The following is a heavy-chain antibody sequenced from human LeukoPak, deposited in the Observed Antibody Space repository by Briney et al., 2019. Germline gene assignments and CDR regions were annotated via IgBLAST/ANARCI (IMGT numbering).Heavy chain of an antibody. V-gene: IGHV3-23*01. J-gene: IGHJ4*02. D-gene: IGHD3-10*01. CDR3: AKDTLWFGELPSGFDY. Sequence: PGGSLRLSCAASGFTFSSYAMSWVRQAPGKGLEWVSAISGSGGSTYYADSVKGRFTISRDNSKNTLYLQMNSLRAEDTAVYYCAKDTLWFGELPSGFDYWGQGTLVTVSS. CDR1: GFTFSSYA. CDR2: ISGSGGST.